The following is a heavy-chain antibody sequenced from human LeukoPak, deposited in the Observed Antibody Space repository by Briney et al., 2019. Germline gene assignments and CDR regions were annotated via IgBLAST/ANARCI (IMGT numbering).Heavy chain of an antibody. CDR1: GGSISSYY. CDR3: ASGSPYDSSGYPFDY. Sequence: SETLSLTCTVSGGSISSYYWGWIRQPPGKGLEWIGSIYYSGSTYYNPSLKSRVTISVDTSKNQFSLKLSSVTAADTAVYYCASGSPYDSSGYPFDYWGQGTLVTVSS. V-gene: IGHV4-39*01. CDR2: IYYSGST. J-gene: IGHJ4*02. D-gene: IGHD3-22*01.